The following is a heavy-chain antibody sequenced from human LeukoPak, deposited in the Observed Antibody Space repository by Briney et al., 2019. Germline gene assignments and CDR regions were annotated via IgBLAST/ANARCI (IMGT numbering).Heavy chain of an antibody. CDR3: ARQGVDDAFDI. J-gene: IGHJ3*02. V-gene: IGHV4-59*08. CDR2: IYYSGST. Sequence: SEILSLTCTVSGGSISSYYWSWIRQPPGKGLEWIGYIYYSGSTNYNPSLKSRVTISVDTSKNQFSLKLSSVTAADTAVYYCARQGVDDAFDIWGQGTMVTVSS. CDR1: GGSISSYY.